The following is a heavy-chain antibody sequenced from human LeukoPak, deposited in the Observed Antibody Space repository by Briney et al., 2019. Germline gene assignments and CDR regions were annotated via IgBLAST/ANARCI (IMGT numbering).Heavy chain of an antibody. Sequence: PGGSLRLSCAASGFTFSSYGMHWVGQAPGKGLEWVAVIWYDGSNKYFADSVKGRFTISRDNSKNTLYLQMNSLRAEDTAVYYCARDGVRSGYHEGPDYWGQGTLVTVSS. J-gene: IGHJ4*02. V-gene: IGHV3-33*01. CDR3: ARDGVRSGYHEGPDY. CDR2: IWYDGSNK. CDR1: GFTFSSYG. D-gene: IGHD3-22*01.